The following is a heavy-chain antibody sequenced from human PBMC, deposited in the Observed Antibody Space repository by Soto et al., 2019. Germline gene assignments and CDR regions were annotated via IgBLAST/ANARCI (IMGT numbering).Heavy chain of an antibody. CDR3: SGEVASGY. Sequence: QVQLVESGGGVVQPGRSLRLSCAVSGFTVSTYGMHWVRQAPGKGLEWVAVISRDGGTKYYAYSVKGRFTLSRDNSRNTLFLEMNSLRGDDMAVYYCSGEVASGYWGQGTLVTVSS. J-gene: IGHJ4*02. V-gene: IGHV3-30*03. CDR1: GFTVSTYG. D-gene: IGHD2-21*01. CDR2: ISRDGGTK.